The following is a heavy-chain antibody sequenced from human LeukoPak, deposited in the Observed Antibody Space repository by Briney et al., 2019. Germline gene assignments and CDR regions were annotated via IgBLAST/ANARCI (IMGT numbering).Heavy chain of an antibody. CDR2: IYTSGST. V-gene: IGHV4-61*02. CDR1: GGSISSGSYY. CDR3: ARTPYDFWSGYLLYYMDV. J-gene: IGHJ6*03. D-gene: IGHD3-3*01. Sequence: PSETLSLTCTVSGGSISSGSYYWSWIRQPAGKGLEWIGRIYTSGSTNYNPSLKSRVTISVDTSKNQFSLKLSSVTAADTAVYYCARTPYDFWSGYLLYYMDVWGKGTTVTVSS.